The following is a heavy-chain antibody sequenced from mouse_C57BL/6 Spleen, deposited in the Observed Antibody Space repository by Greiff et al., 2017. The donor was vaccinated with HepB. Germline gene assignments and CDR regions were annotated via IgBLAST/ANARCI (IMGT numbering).Heavy chain of an antibody. CDR3: ARNGDDYDGYYFDY. CDR1: GFSLTSYG. Sequence: VKLVESGPGLVQPSQSLSITCTVSGFSLTSYGVHWVRQSPGKGLEWLGVIWSGGSTDYNAAFISRLSISKDNSKCQVFFKMNSLQADDTAIYYCARNGDDYDGYYFDYWGQGTTLTVSS. CDR2: IWSGGST. J-gene: IGHJ2*01. D-gene: IGHD2-4*01. V-gene: IGHV2-2*01.